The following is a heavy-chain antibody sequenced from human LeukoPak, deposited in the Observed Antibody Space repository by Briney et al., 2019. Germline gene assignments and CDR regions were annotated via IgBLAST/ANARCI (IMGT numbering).Heavy chain of an antibody. J-gene: IGHJ4*02. CDR2: IYYSGRT. CDR3: ARNLYYDFWSGFLLHFDY. D-gene: IGHD3-3*01. CDR1: GGSISSNSHY. V-gene: IGHV4-39*01. Sequence: PSETLSLTCTVSGGSISSNSHYWGWIRQPPGKGLEWIGNIYYSGRTYYNPSLKSRVTISIDTSKNQFSLKLTSVTAADTAVYYCARNLYYDFWSGFLLHFDYWGQGTLVTVSS.